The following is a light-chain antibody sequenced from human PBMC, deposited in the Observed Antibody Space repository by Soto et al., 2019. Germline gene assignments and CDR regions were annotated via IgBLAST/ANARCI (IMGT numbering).Light chain of an antibody. Sequence: DIQMTQSPSTLSASVGDRVAITCRASQSVSGWLAWYQQKPGKVPKLLIYQASTLEDGVPSRFSGSGSGTGFTLTISSLQPDDSATYYCQHYNDYSYTFGPGTNLEIK. V-gene: IGKV1-5*03. CDR1: QSVSGW. CDR2: QAS. J-gene: IGKJ2*01. CDR3: QHYNDYSYT.